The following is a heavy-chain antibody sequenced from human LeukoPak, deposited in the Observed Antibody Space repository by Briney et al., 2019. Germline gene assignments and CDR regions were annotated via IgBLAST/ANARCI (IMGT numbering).Heavy chain of an antibody. D-gene: IGHD3-10*01. V-gene: IGHV3-30*02. Sequence: GGSLRLSXAASGFTFSTYGMHWVRQAPGKGLEWVAFIRYDGSIKYYVDSVKGRFTISRDNSKNTLYLQMNSLRAEDTAVYYCAKDVNVGGDYFDYWGQGTLVTVSS. CDR3: AKDVNVGGDYFDY. J-gene: IGHJ4*02. CDR1: GFTFSTYG. CDR2: IRYDGSIK.